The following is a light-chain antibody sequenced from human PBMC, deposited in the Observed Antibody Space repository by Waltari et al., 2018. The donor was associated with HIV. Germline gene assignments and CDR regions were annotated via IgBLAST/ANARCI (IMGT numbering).Light chain of an antibody. V-gene: IGLV3-21*04. CDR3: QVWDSSSDHVL. CDR1: NIERKS. CDR2: YDS. J-gene: IGLJ3*02. Sequence: SSVLTQPPSVSVAPGKTARLTCGGNNIERKSVHRYHQEPGQAPALVIYYDSDRPSGIPERFSGSNSGDTATLTISRVGDGDEADYYCQVWDSSSDHVLFGGGTKLTVL.